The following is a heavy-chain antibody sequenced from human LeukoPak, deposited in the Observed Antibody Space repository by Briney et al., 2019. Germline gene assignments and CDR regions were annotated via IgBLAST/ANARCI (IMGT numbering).Heavy chain of an antibody. J-gene: IGHJ4*02. CDR1: GYTFTSYD. Sequence: WASVKVSCKASGYTFTSYDINWVRQATGQGLEWMGWMNPNSGNTGYAQEFQGRVTMTRNTSISTAYMELSSLRSEDTAVYYCARDGSYYEGFDYWGQGTLVTVSS. CDR3: ARDGSYYEGFDY. CDR2: MNPNSGNT. V-gene: IGHV1-8*01. D-gene: IGHD1-26*01.